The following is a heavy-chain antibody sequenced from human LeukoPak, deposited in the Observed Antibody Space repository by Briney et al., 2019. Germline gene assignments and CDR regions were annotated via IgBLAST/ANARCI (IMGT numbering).Heavy chain of an antibody. CDR1: GYTFTDYH. D-gene: IGHD3-10*01. V-gene: IGHV1-2*02. J-gene: IGHJ4*02. Sequence: ASVKVSCKASGYTFTDYHIHWVRQAPGQGLEWMGWINPNSGGTNYAQKFQGRVTMTRDTSISTAYMELSRLRSDDTAVYYCARKVGHSGSYVYYFDYWGQGTLVTVSS. CDR2: INPNSGGT. CDR3: ARKVGHSGSYVYYFDY.